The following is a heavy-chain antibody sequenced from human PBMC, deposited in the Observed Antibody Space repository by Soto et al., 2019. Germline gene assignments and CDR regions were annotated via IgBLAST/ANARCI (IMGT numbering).Heavy chain of an antibody. D-gene: IGHD4-17*01. Sequence: EVPLVESGGGLVQPGGSLRLSCAASGFTLSSYWMNWVRMAPGKGLEWVANIKHDGSQKNYVDSVKGRFTISRDNAKNSLYLHMSSLRAEDTAVYYCMTSVTTHDSWGQGTLVTVSS. CDR3: MTSVTTHDS. CDR1: GFTLSSYW. V-gene: IGHV3-7*01. CDR2: IKHDGSQK. J-gene: IGHJ4*02.